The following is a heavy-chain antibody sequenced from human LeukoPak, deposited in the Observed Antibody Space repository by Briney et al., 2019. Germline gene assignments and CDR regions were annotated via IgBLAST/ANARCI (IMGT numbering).Heavy chain of an antibody. Sequence: GGSLRLSCTASGFTFKSYWMHWVRQAPGKGLVWVSRINSDGSTTSYADSVKGRFTISRDNAKNTLYLQMNSLRAEDTAVYYCARDQSPKWGSGERYFDYWGQGTLVTVSS. CDR3: ARDQSPKWGSGERYFDY. J-gene: IGHJ4*02. CDR1: GFTFKSYW. CDR2: INSDGSTT. V-gene: IGHV3-74*01. D-gene: IGHD7-27*01.